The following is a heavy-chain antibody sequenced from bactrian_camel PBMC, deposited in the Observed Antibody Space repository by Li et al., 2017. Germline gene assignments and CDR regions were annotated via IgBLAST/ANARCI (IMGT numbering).Heavy chain of an antibody. Sequence: LVESGGGSVQAGGSLRLSCVASGDTYMYNGAGWFRQGPGKEREGVALIYGNGRTCYDNSVKGRFNISQDAAKNTVFLQMSSLTYEDTAMYYCAAGYPCGGSSGYEYGYWGQGTQVTVS. V-gene: IGHV3S53*01. D-gene: IGHD2*01. J-gene: IGHJ4*01. CDR3: AAGYPCGGSSGYEYGY. CDR1: GDTYMYNG. CDR2: IYGNGRT.